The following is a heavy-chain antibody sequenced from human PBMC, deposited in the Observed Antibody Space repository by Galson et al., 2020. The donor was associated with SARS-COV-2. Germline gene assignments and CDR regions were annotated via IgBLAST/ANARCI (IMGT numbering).Heavy chain of an antibody. V-gene: IGHV3-15*01. J-gene: IGHJ3*02. CDR1: GFTFSNAW. D-gene: IGHD2-21*02. Sequence: GGSLRLSCAASGFTFSNAWMSWVRQAPGKGLEWVGRIKSKTDGGTTDYAAPVKGRFTISRDDSKNTLYLQMNSLKTEDTAVYYCTTRGYCGGDCYSGAFDIWGQGTMVTVSS. CDR2: IKSKTDGGTT. CDR3: TTRGYCGGDCYSGAFDI.